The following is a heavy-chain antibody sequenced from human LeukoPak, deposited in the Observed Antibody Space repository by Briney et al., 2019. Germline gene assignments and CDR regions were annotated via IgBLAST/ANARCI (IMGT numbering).Heavy chain of an antibody. CDR2: ISGSGGST. CDR3: AKSGDWTLPGYFYY. CDR1: GFTFSSYA. Sequence: TGGSLRLSCAASGFTFSSYAMSWVRQAPGKGLEWVSAISGSGGSTYYADSVKGRFTISRDNSKNTLYLQMNSLRAEEPAGYYCAKSGDWTLPGYFYYWGPGNLGTVSP. J-gene: IGHJ4*02. V-gene: IGHV3-23*01. D-gene: IGHD2-21*01.